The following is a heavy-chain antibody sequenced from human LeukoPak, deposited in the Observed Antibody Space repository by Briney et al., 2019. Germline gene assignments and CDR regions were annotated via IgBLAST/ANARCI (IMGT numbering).Heavy chain of an antibody. CDR1: GYSITSGSY. J-gene: IGHJ4*02. V-gene: IGHV4-38-2*02. CDR2: IYHSGST. D-gene: IGHD1-26*01. Sequence: LETLSLTCTVSGYSITSGSYWAWIRQPPGKGLEWIGSIYHSGSTYYNPSLKSRVTISVDTSKNQFSLKLSSVTAADTAVYYCARDSGAGSANIDYWGQGTLVTVSS. CDR3: ARDSGAGSANIDY.